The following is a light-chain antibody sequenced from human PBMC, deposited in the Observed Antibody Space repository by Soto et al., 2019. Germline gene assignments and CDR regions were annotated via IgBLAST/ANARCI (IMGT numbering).Light chain of an antibody. CDR3: LQHNSYPYS. Sequence: DIQMTQSPSAMSASIGDRVTIVSRASQGINNYVAWSQQKPGKVPKRLIYATSSLQSGVPSTFSGSGSGTEFTPTISSPQPEDFATYYCLQHNSYPYSFGQGTTLEIK. V-gene: IGKV1-17*03. CDR1: QGINNY. CDR2: ATS. J-gene: IGKJ2*01.